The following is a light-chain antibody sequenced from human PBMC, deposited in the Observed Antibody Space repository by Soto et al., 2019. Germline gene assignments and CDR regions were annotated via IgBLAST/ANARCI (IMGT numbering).Light chain of an antibody. V-gene: IGLV1-36*01. CDR1: NSNIGNNA. Sequence: QSVLTQPPSVSAAPRQRVTISCSGSNSNIGNNAVNWYQQIPGKAPKVLIYRNDVVLSGVSDRFSGSKSGTSASLAISGLQSEDEAHYYCAAWDDTLNGQVFGGGTKLTVL. J-gene: IGLJ3*02. CDR2: RND. CDR3: AAWDDTLNGQV.